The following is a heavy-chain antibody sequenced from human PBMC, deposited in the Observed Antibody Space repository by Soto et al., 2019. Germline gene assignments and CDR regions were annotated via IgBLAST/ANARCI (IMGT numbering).Heavy chain of an antibody. Sequence: ASVKVSCKASGYTFTSYGISWVRQAPGQGLEWMGWISAYNGNKNYAQKLQGRVTMTTDTSTSTAYMELRSLRSDDTAVYYCARYNWNDCWFDPWGQGTLVTVSS. J-gene: IGHJ5*02. CDR2: ISAYNGNK. V-gene: IGHV1-18*01. D-gene: IGHD1-1*01. CDR1: GYTFTSYG. CDR3: ARYNWNDCWFDP.